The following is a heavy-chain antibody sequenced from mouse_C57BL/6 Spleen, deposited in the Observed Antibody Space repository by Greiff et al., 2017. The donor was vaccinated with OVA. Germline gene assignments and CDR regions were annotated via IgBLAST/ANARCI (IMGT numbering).Heavy chain of an antibody. D-gene: IGHD1-1*01. CDR2: IDPENGDT. CDR3: TSPITTVVAPDFDV. CDR1: GFNIKDDY. J-gene: IGHJ1*03. Sequence: VQLQQSGAELVRPGASVKLSCTASGFNIKDDYMHWVKQRPEQGLEWIGWIDPENGDTEYASKFQGKATITADTSSNTAYLQLSSLTSEDTAVYYCTSPITTVVAPDFDVWGTGTTVTVSS. V-gene: IGHV14-4*01.